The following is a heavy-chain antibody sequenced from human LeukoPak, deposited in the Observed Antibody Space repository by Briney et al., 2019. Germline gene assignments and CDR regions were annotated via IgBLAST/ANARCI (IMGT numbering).Heavy chain of an antibody. CDR1: GFTFSTSW. J-gene: IGHJ4*02. V-gene: IGHV3-7*05. CDR3: AREYSSSARDY. D-gene: IGHD6-6*01. Sequence: GGSLRLSCAASGFTFSTSWMSWVRQAPGKGLEWVATINQDESKTYYVDSVRGRFTISRDNAKNSLYLQMNSLRADDTAVYFCAREYSSSARDYRGQGTLVTVSS. CDR2: INQDESKT.